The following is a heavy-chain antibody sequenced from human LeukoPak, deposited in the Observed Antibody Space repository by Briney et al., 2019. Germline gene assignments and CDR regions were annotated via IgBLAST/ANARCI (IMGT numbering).Heavy chain of an antibody. D-gene: IGHD6-13*01. CDR1: GGSYSGYY. CDR2: INHSGST. J-gene: IGHJ4*02. V-gene: IGHV4-34*01. Sequence: SETLSLTCAVYGGSYSGYYWSWIRQPPGRGLEWMGEINHSGSTNYNPSLKSRVTISVDTSKNQFSLKLSSVTAADTAVYYCASSGRGKADPDSWGQGTLVTVSS. CDR3: ASSGRGKADPDS.